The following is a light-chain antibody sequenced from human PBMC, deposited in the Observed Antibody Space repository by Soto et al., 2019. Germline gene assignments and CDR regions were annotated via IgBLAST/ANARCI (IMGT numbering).Light chain of an antibody. J-gene: IGLJ2*01. V-gene: IGLV1-47*01. CDR3: AAWDDSLSGLVV. CDR2: RNN. CDR1: SSNIGSNY. Sequence: QAVVTQPPSASGTPGLRVTISCSGSSSNIGSNYVYWYQQLPGTAPKLLIYRNNQRPSGVPDRFSGSKSGTSASLAISGLRSEDEADYYCAAWDDSLSGLVVFGGGTKVTVL.